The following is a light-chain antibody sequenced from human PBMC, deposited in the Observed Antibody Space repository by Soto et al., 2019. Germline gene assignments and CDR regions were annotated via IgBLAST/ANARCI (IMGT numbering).Light chain of an antibody. CDR1: QTVSSNY. Sequence: EIILTQSPDTLSLSPGERATLSCGAIQTVSSNYLAWCQQRPGQAPRLLIYDASSRATGVPARFSGSGSGTDFSLTISSLEPEDVAVYYCQQRSQWPPMTFGQGTRLEIK. J-gene: IGKJ5*01. CDR3: QQRSQWPPMT. CDR2: DAS. V-gene: IGKV3D-20*02.